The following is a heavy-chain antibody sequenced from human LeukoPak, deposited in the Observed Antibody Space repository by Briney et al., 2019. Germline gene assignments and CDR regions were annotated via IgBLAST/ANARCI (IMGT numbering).Heavy chain of an antibody. J-gene: IGHJ2*01. CDR3: VKEGGHNNWYFDL. CDR2: DSFDGGVQ. V-gene: IGHV3-30*18. D-gene: IGHD5-24*01. CDR1: GFAFNTYG. Sequence: GGSLRLSCAASGFAFNTYGMQWVRQAPGKGLEWVAVDSFDGGVQYYADSVRGRLTISRDNSKNTLYLQMNSLRAEDTAVYYCVKEGGHNNWYFDLWGRGTLATVSS.